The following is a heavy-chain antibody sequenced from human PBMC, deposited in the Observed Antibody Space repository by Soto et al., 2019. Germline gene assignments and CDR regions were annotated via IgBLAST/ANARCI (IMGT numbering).Heavy chain of an antibody. CDR1: GGSVSSGSFY. D-gene: IGHD6-6*01. CDR2: IYNNRSF. V-gene: IGHV4-61*01. J-gene: IGHJ4*02. Sequence: SETLSLTCTVSGGSVSSGSFYWSWIRQPPGKGLEWVGFIYNNRSFNYNPSLKSRVTISVATSKHQFSLKLSSVTAADTAVYYCARVPLDYSNSHYFDFWGQGALVTVSS. CDR3: ARVPLDYSNSHYFDF.